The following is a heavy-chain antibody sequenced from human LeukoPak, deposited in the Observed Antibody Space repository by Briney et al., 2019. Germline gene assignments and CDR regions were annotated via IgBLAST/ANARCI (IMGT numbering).Heavy chain of an antibody. CDR1: GFSLSTGGVG. J-gene: IGHJ4*02. D-gene: IGHD4/OR15-4a*01. CDR3: AHKYDYQDYFDY. V-gene: IGHV2-5*01. Sequence: SGPTLVKPTQTVTLTCTFSGFSLSTGGVGVGWIRQPPGKALQWLALIYWNDDKRYSPSLKSRLTVTKDTSKNQVVLTMTNMDPVDTATYYCAHKYDYQDYFDYWGQGTLVTVSS. CDR2: IYWNDDK.